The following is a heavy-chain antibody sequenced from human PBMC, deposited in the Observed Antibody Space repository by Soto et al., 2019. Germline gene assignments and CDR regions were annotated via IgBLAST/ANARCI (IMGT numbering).Heavy chain of an antibody. J-gene: IGHJ4*02. D-gene: IGHD5-18*01. V-gene: IGHV3-74*01. CDR2: IKGEESTT. CDR1: GFTCSKYW. Sequence: EVQLVESGGGLVQPGGSLRLSCAASGFTCSKYWIHLVRQAPGQGLVWVSRIKGEESTTNYSDSVKGRLTISRDNANDVVCLHMNTMTADDTAVYYCASGGYGLWLNDYCCQGTLVTVSS. CDR3: ASGGYGLWLNDY.